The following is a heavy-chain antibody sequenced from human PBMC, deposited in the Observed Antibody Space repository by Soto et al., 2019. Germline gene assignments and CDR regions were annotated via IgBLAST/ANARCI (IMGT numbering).Heavy chain of an antibody. Sequence: GGSLRLSCAASGFTFSTYTMNWVRQAPGKGLEWVSYISSSSNTIYYADSVKGRFTISRDNAKNSLYLQMNSLRDEDTAVYYCARITSGYYTRSFDYWGQGTLVTVSS. V-gene: IGHV3-48*02. CDR1: GFTFSTYT. J-gene: IGHJ4*02. CDR3: ARITSGYYTRSFDY. CDR2: ISSSSNTI. D-gene: IGHD3-22*01.